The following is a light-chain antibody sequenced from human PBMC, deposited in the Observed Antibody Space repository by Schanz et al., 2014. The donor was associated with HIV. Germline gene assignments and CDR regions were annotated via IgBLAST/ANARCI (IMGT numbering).Light chain of an antibody. CDR1: SSNIGTNT. CDR3: AAWDDSLSGDWV. Sequence: QSVLTQPPSASGTPGQRVTISCSGTSSNIGTNTVNWYQQLPGTAPKLLIYNNNQRPSGVPDRFSASKSGTAASLAISGLQSEDEADYYCAAWDDSLSGDWVFGGGTKLTVL. CDR2: NNN. J-gene: IGLJ3*02. V-gene: IGLV1-44*01.